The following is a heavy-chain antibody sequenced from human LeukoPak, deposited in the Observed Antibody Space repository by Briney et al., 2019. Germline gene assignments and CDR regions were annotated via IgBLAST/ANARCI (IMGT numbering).Heavy chain of an antibody. CDR2: INAGNGNT. D-gene: IGHD2-2*02. Sequence: ASVKVSCKASGYTFTSYAMHWVRQAPGQGLEWMGWINAGNGNTKYSQKFQGRVTITRDTSASTAYMELSSLRSEDTAVYYCALVVPAAISPPDVWGQGTLVTVSS. CDR1: GYTFTSYA. V-gene: IGHV1-3*01. J-gene: IGHJ4*02. CDR3: ALVVPAAISPPDV.